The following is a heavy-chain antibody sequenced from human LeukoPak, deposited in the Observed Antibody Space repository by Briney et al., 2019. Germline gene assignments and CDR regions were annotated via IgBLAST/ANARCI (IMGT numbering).Heavy chain of an antibody. CDR2: ISSNGGST. CDR3: ARMTLYGSGTVH. CDR1: GFTFSSYA. D-gene: IGHD3-10*01. J-gene: IGHJ4*02. V-gene: IGHV3-64*02. Sequence: GGSLRLSCAASGFTFSSYAMHWVRQAPGKGLEYVLGISSNGGSTWYAGSVKGRFTISRDNSKNTVNLQLGSLRIEDTAVYHCARMTLYGSGTVHWGQGILVTVSS.